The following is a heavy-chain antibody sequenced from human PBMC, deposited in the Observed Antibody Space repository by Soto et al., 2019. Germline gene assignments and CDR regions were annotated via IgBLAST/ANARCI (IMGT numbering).Heavy chain of an antibody. CDR1: GFTFSSYA. J-gene: IGHJ6*02. Sequence: GGSLRLSCAASGFTFSSYAMSWVRQAPGKGLEWVSTISSSGGSTYYADFVKGRFTISRDNSKNTLYVQMNSLRAEDTAVYYCAKDPGQIYSSSPILYGMDVWGQGATVTVSS. CDR2: ISSSGGST. D-gene: IGHD6-13*01. V-gene: IGHV3-23*01. CDR3: AKDPGQIYSSSPILYGMDV.